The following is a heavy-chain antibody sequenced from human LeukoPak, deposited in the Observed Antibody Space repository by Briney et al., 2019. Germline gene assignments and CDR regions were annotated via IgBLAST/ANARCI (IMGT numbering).Heavy chain of an antibody. CDR2: ISEDGDND. D-gene: IGHD3-16*02. Sequence: GGSLRLSCSVSGFTFKAFRMHWVRQAPGKGLEWVAFISEDGDNDSYADSVKGRFTISRDNYENTLHLQMNSLRSEDTAVYYCARVSRYRPNWGQGTLVTVSS. CDR1: GFTFKAFR. J-gene: IGHJ4*02. CDR3: ARVSRYRPN. V-gene: IGHV3-30*03.